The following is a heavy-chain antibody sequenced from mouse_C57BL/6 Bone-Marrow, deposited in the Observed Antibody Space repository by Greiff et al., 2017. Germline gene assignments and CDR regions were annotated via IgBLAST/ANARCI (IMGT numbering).Heavy chain of an antibody. CDR1: GYAFTNYL. CDR3: ARLGPYPYYFDY. CDR2: INPGSGGT. D-gene: IGHD2-10*01. V-gene: IGHV1-54*01. J-gene: IGHJ2*01. Sequence: QVQLQQSGAELVRPGTSVKVSCKASGYAFTNYLIEWVKQRPGQGLEWIGVINPGSGGTNYNEKFKGKATLTADKSSSTAYMQLSSLTSDDSAVYFCARLGPYPYYFDYWGQGTTLTVSS.